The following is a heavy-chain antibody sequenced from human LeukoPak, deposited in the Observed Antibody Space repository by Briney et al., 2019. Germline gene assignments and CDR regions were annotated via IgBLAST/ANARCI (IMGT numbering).Heavy chain of an antibody. D-gene: IGHD6-19*01. CDR1: GYTFTSYA. CDR3: ARAQSSGWYRYFDY. Sequence: ASVKVSCKASGYTFTSYAMHWVRQAPGQRLEWMGWINAGNGNTKYSQKFQGRVTITRDTSASTAYMELSSLRSEDTAVYYCARAQSSGWYRYFDYWGQGTLVTVSS. J-gene: IGHJ4*02. CDR2: INAGNGNT. V-gene: IGHV1-3*01.